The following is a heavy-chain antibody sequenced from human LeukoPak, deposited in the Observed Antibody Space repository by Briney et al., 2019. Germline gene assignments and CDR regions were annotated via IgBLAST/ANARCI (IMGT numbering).Heavy chain of an antibody. D-gene: IGHD6-19*01. CDR2: ISGSRGNT. CDR1: GFTFRSYA. V-gene: IGHV3-23*01. Sequence: GGPLRLSYAASGFTFRSYAMSWLRPAPGKGLEWVSAISGSRGNTYYADSVKGRFTISRDNSKNTLFLQMSSLRAEDTAVYYCALGVQWLVTFDYWGQGTLVTVSS. CDR3: ALGVQWLVTFDY. J-gene: IGHJ4*02.